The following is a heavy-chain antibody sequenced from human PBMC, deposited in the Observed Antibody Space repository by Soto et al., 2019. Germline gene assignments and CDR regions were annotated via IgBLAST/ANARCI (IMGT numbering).Heavy chain of an antibody. CDR1: GYSFTSYS. CDR3: ARVGPVHYDILTGYNPYYYYGMDV. CDR2: IDPGDSYT. D-gene: IGHD3-9*01. Sequence: PGESLKISCKGSGYSFTSYSISWVRQMPGKGLEWMGRIDPGDSYTNYSPSFQGHVTISADKSISTAYLQWSSLKASDTAMYYCARVGPVHYDILTGYNPYYYYGMDVWGQGTTVTVSS. V-gene: IGHV5-10-1*01. J-gene: IGHJ6*02.